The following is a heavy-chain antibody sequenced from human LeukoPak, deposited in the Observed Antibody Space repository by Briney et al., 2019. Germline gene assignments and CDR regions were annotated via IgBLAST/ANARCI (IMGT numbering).Heavy chain of an antibody. CDR1: GFTFSSYW. CDR2: IKGDGSST. J-gene: IGHJ6*02. V-gene: IGHV3-74*01. CDR3: ARDGYQLLYYYYYGMDV. Sequence: TGGSLRLSCAASGFTFSSYWMHWVRHTPGKGLVWVSRIKGDGSSTSYADSVKGRFTISRDNAKNTLYLQMNSLRAEDTAVYYCARDGYQLLYYYYYGMDVWGQGTTVTVSS. D-gene: IGHD2-2*01.